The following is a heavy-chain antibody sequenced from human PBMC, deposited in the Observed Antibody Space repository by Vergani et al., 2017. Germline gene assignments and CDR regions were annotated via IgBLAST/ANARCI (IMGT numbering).Heavy chain of an antibody. CDR3: ARGGGYCSGGSCLHYMDV. Sequence: EVQLVESGGGLVKPGGSLRLSCAASGFTFSSYAMSWVRQAPGKGLEWVSAISGSGGSTYYADSVKGRFTISRDNAKNSLYLQMNSLRAEDTAVYYCARGGGYCSGGSCLHYMDVWGKGTTVTVSS. J-gene: IGHJ6*03. CDR1: GFTFSSYA. V-gene: IGHV3-23*04. CDR2: ISGSGGST. D-gene: IGHD2-15*01.